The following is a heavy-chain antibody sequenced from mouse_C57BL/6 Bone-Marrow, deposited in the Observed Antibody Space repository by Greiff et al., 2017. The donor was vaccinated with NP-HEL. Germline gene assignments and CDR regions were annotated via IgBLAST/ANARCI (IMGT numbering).Heavy chain of an antibody. CDR3: TRSKDDGYYYFDY. D-gene: IGHD2-3*01. CDR2: IYPGNSDT. V-gene: IGHV1-5*01. Sequence: DVKLQESGTVLARPGASVKMSCKTSGYTFTSYWMHWVKQRPGQGLEWIGAIYPGNSDTSYNQKFKGKAKLTAVTSASTAYMELSSLTNEDSAVYYCTRSKDDGYYYFDYWGQGTTLTVSS. J-gene: IGHJ2*01. CDR1: GYTFTSYW.